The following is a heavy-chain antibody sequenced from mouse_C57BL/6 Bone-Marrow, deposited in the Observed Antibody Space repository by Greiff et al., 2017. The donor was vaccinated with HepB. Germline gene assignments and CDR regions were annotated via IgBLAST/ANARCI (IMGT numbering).Heavy chain of an antibody. Sequence: QVQLKQPGAELVMPGASVKLSCKASGYTFTSYWMHWVKQRPGQGLEWIGEIDPSDSYTNYNQKFKGKSTLTVDKSSSTVYMELSRLTSEDSAVYFCARHEGWGSFDYWGQGTTLTVSS. CDR3: ARHEGWGSFDY. CDR2: IDPSDSYT. J-gene: IGHJ2*01. CDR1: GYTFTSYW. V-gene: IGHV1-69*01. D-gene: IGHD3-1*01.